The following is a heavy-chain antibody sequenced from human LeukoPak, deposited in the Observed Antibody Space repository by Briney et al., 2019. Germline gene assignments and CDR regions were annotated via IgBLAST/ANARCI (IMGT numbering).Heavy chain of an antibody. CDR3: ALWFGELVDY. J-gene: IGHJ4*02. CDR1: GFTFSSFA. D-gene: IGHD3-10*01. Sequence: GGSLRLSCAASGFTFSSFAMTWVRQAPGKGLEWVSGISGSGGSTYYADSVKGRFTISRDNSKNTLYLQMNSLRAEDTAVYYCALWFGELVDYWGQGTLVTVSS. V-gene: IGHV3-23*01. CDR2: ISGSGGST.